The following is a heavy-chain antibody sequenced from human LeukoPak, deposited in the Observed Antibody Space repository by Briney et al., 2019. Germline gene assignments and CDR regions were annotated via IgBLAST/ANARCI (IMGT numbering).Heavy chain of an antibody. V-gene: IGHV4-59*01. D-gene: IGHD2-2*01. CDR1: GGSISSYY. Sequence: SETLSLTCTVSGGSISSYYWSWIRQPPGKGLEWIGYIYYSGSTIYNPSLKSRVTISVDTSKNQFSLKLSSVTAADTAVYYCARVWPYCSSTSCTPGGMDVWGKGTTVTVSS. CDR3: ARVWPYCSSTSCTPGGMDV. CDR2: IYYSGST. J-gene: IGHJ6*04.